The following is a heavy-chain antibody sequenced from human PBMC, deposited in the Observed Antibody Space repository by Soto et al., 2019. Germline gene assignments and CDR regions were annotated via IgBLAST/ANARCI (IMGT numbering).Heavy chain of an antibody. CDR2: INHSGST. Sequence: SETLSLTCAAYGGYFSGYYWSWIRQPPGKGLEWIGEINHSGSTNYNPSLKSRVTISVDTSKNQFSLKLSSVAAADTAVYYCARLLYSGSSYGMDVWGQGTTVTVSS. J-gene: IGHJ6*02. D-gene: IGHD1-26*01. V-gene: IGHV4-34*01. CDR1: GGYFSGYY. CDR3: ARLLYSGSSYGMDV.